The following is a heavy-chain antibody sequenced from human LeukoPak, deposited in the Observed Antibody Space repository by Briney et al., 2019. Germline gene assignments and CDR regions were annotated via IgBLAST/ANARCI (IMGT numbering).Heavy chain of an antibody. CDR3: ARVRGIAAADY. Sequence: ASVKVSCTASGYTFTGYYMHWVRQAPGQGLEWMGWINPNSGGTNYAQKFQGRVTMTRDTSINTAYMELSRLRSDDTAVYYCARVRGIAAADYWGQGTLVTVSS. CDR1: GYTFTGYY. D-gene: IGHD6-13*01. J-gene: IGHJ4*02. V-gene: IGHV1-2*02. CDR2: INPNSGGT.